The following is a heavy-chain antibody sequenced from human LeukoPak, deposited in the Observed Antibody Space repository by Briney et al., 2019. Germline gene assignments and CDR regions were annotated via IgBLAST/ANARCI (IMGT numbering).Heavy chain of an antibody. CDR1: GGSFSGYY. J-gene: IGHJ4*02. CDR3: ARGPNDILTGYYRTFFDH. Sequence: SETLSLTCAVYGGSFSGYYWSWIRQPPGKGLEWIGEINHSGSTNYNPSLKSRVTISVDTSKNQFSLKLSSVTAADTAVYYCARGPNDILTGYYRTFFDHWGQGALVTVST. V-gene: IGHV4-34*01. D-gene: IGHD3-9*01. CDR2: INHSGST.